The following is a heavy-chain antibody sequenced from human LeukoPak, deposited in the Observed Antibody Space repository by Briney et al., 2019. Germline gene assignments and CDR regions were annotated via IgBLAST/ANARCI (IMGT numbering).Heavy chain of an antibody. CDR3: ARVSGVAATNWFDP. CDR1: GGSISSYY. Sequence: SETLSLTCTVSGGSISSYYLSWIRQPPGKGLEWIGYIYYSGSTNYNPSLKSRVTISVDTSKNQFSLKLSSVTAADTAVYYCARVSGVAATNWFDPWGQGTLVTVSS. V-gene: IGHV4-59*01. D-gene: IGHD2-15*01. J-gene: IGHJ5*02. CDR2: IYYSGST.